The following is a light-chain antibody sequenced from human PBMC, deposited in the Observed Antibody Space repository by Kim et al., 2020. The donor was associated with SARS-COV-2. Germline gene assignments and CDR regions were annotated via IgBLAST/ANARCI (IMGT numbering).Light chain of an antibody. CDR3: QQSYSTPLT. CDR2: AAS. V-gene: IGKV1-39*01. CDR1: QSITIY. Sequence: VGYRVTITCRASQSITIYLNWYHQKPGKAPQLLIYAASFLQDGVPSRFSGSGSGTDFTLTISSLQPEDFATYFCQQSYSTPLTFGGGTKVDIK. J-gene: IGKJ4*01.